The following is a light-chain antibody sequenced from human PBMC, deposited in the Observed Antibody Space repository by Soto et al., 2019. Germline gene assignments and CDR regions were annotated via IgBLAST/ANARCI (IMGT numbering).Light chain of an antibody. V-gene: IGKV3-20*01. CDR2: SVS. Sequence: EIVLTHSPGTLSFSPPRRPTLXFLSSQSVSSSYLAWYQQKPGQTPRLLIYSVSSRATGIPDRFSGSGSGTDFTLTISRLEPEDFAMYYCLHHGSSLWTFGQGTKVDNK. J-gene: IGKJ1*01. CDR3: LHHGSSLWT. CDR1: QSVSSSY.